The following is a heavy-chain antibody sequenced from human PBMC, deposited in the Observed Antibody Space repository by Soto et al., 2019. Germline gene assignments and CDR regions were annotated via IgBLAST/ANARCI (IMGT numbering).Heavy chain of an antibody. CDR1: GFTFSSYG. Sequence: QVQLVESGGGVVQPGRSLRLSCAASGFTFSSYGMHWVRQAPGKGLEWVAVISYDGSNKYYADSVKGRFTISRDNSKNTLYVQMNSLRAEDTAVYYCAKDSGPLTPLDYWGQGTLVTVSS. CDR2: ISYDGSNK. J-gene: IGHJ4*02. D-gene: IGHD3-10*01. CDR3: AKDSGPLTPLDY. V-gene: IGHV3-30*18.